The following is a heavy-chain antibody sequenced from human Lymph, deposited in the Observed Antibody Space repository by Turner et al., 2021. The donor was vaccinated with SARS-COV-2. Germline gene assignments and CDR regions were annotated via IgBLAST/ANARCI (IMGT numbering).Heavy chain of an antibody. Sequence: QLKLQESGPGLGMTSETFSLPRTVSGGSIRSYYCISNRQPPGKGLEWIGYVHNSGGTNYNPSLKSRVNISVDTSKNQFSLKMNSVTAADTAVYYCARNGFSGWY. CDR1: GGSIRSYY. J-gene: IGHJ2*01. D-gene: IGHD6-19*01. CDR2: VHNSGGT. V-gene: IGHV4-59*08. CDR3: ARNGFSGWY.